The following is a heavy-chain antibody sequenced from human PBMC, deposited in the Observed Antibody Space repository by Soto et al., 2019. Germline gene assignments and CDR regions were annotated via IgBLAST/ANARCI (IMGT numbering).Heavy chain of an antibody. V-gene: IGHV4-31*03. CDR3: SIFTTEYYDYVWGSYRYTNWFDP. D-gene: IGHD3-16*02. Sequence: PSETLSLTCTVSGGSISSGGYYWSWIRQHPGKGLEWIGYIYYSGSTYYNPSLKSRVTISVDTSKNQFSLKLSSVNAADTAVYYFSIFTTEYYDYVWGSYRYTNWFDPGGQGTLVTVSS. J-gene: IGHJ5*02. CDR2: IYYSGST. CDR1: GGSISSGGYY.